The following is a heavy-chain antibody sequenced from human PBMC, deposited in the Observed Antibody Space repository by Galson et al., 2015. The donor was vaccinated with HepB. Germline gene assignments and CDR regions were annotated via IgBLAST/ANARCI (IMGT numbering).Heavy chain of an antibody. J-gene: IGHJ3*02. Sequence: SLRLSCAASGFTFSSYGMHWVRQATGKGLEWVSAIGTAGDTYYPGSVKGRFTISRENAKNSLYLQMNSLRAGDTAVYYCARGFVGFRDSSGYYPDAFDIWGQGTMVTVSS. CDR2: IGTAGDT. CDR3: ARGFVGFRDSSGYYPDAFDI. D-gene: IGHD3-22*01. CDR1: GFTFSSYG. V-gene: IGHV3-13*01.